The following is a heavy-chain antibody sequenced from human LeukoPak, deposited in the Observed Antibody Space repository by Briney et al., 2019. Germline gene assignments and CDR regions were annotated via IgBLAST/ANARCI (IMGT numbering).Heavy chain of an antibody. V-gene: IGHV1-2*02. CDR2: INPNTGGT. D-gene: IGHD4-17*01. Sequence: ASVKVSCKASGYTFIGYYMHWVRQAPGQGLEWMGWINPNTGGTDFAQKFQGRVTITRDTSISTAYMELSSLISDDTAVYYCARDDYGDYQNPWGQGTLVTVSS. CDR1: GYTFIGYY. J-gene: IGHJ5*02. CDR3: ARDDYGDYQNP.